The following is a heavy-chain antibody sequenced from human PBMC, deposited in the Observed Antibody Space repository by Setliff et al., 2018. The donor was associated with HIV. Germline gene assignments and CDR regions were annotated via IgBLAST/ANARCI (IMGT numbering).Heavy chain of an antibody. CDR3: VRDDYGYNGKGFDY. CDR1: GFTFSAHG. J-gene: IGHJ4*02. V-gene: IGHV4-38-2*02. CDR2: MCHGGNNN. D-gene: IGHD4-17*01. Sequence: GSLRLSCAASGFTFSAHGMHWVRQAPGKGLEWIGNMCHGGNNNYYNPSLKSRVTISVDTSKNQFFLKVTSVTAADTAVYYCVRDDYGYNGKGFDYWGPGTLVTVSS.